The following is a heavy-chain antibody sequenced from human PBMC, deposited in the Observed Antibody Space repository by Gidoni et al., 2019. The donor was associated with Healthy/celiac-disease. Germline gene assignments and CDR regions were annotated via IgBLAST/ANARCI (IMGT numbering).Heavy chain of an antibody. D-gene: IGHD1-26*01. Sequence: EVQLVASGGGLVQPGRSLRLSCTASGFTFGDYAMSWVRQAPGKGLEWVGFIRSKAYGGTTEYAASVKGRFTISRDDSKSIAYLQMNSLKTEDTAVYYCTRVGGATPDWGSGGAFDIWGQGTMVTVSS. CDR1: GFTFGDYA. V-gene: IGHV3-49*04. J-gene: IGHJ3*02. CDR2: IRSKAYGGTT. CDR3: TRVGGATPDWGSGGAFDI.